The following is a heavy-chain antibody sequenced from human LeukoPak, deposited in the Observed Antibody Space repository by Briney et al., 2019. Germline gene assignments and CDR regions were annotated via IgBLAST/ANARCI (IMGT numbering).Heavy chain of an antibody. D-gene: IGHD3-9*01. CDR1: GFTFSSYA. V-gene: IGHV3-23*01. J-gene: IGHJ3*02. CDR3: ARVPPYYDILTGYRLGHAFDI. Sequence: GGSLRLSCAASGFTFSSYAMSWVRQAPGKGLEWVSAISGSGGSTYYADSVKGRFTISRDNSKNTLYLQMNSLRAEDTAVYYRARVPPYYDILTGYRLGHAFDIWGQGTMVTVSS. CDR2: ISGSGGST.